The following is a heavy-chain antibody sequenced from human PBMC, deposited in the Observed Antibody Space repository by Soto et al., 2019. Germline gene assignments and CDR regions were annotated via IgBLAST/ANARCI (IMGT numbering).Heavy chain of an antibody. CDR1: GFPFSIYA. CDR3: AKDQAQWSGYYRRVGAHIYGMDV. J-gene: IGHJ6*02. V-gene: IGHV3-23*01. Sequence: AGGSLRLSCAASGFPFSIYAMSWVRQSPGKGLEWVSSISVSGGSTYYADSVKGRFTISRDNSKNTLYLQMNSLRAEDTAVYYCAKDQAQWSGYYRRVGAHIYGMDVWGQGTTVTVSS. CDR2: ISVSGGST. D-gene: IGHD3-3*01.